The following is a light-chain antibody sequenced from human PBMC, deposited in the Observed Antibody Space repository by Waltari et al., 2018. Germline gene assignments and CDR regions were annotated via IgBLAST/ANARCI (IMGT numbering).Light chain of an antibody. CDR2: KVS. Sequence: QSLVYSDVNSYLNWFQQRPGQSPRRLIYKVSNRDSGVPARVSGSGSGTYFTLTISSVEAEDVGVYYCMQSTHLPPTFGQGTKVEIK. J-gene: IGKJ1*01. CDR3: MQSTHLPPT. V-gene: IGKV2-30*01. CDR1: QSLVYSDVNSY.